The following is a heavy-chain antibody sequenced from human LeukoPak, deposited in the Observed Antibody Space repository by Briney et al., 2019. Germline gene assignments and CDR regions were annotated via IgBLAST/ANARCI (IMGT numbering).Heavy chain of an antibody. D-gene: IGHD6-19*01. V-gene: IGHV4-39*01. CDR1: GGSISSSSYY. J-gene: IGHJ4*02. CDR2: IYYSGST. Sequence: PSETLSLTCTVSGGSISSSSYYWGWIRQPPGKGLEWIGSIYYSGSTYYNPSLKSRVTISVDTSKNQFSLKLSSVTAADTAVYYCARHSGEQWLVGGFDYWGQGTLVTVSS. CDR3: ARHSGEQWLVGGFDY.